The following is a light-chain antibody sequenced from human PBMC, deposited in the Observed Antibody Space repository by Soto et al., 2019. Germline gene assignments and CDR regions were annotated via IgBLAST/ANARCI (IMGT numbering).Light chain of an antibody. CDR2: AAS. CDR1: QTINTY. J-gene: IGKJ2*01. Sequence: IQMTRSPSSLSASVGDRVTITGRASQTINTYLNWYQHKPGKAPNLLIYAASSLQSGVPSRFSESGSGRGLALTISSLQTEDFATYYCQHTFSIRYTVAQGTKVDIK. CDR3: QHTFSIRYT. V-gene: IGKV1-39*01.